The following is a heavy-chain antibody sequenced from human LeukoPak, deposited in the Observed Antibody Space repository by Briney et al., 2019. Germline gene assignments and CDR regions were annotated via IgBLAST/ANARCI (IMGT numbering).Heavy chain of an antibody. J-gene: IGHJ5*02. CDR3: ARSRGVDWFDP. V-gene: IGHV3-48*03. CDR1: GFTFSSYE. Sequence: PGGSLRLSCVVPGFTFSSYEMNWVRQAPGKGLEWVSYISHSGSTIYYADSVKGRFTISRDNAKNSLYLQMNSLRTEDTAVYYCARSRGVDWFDPWGQGTLVTVSS. D-gene: IGHD2-15*01. CDR2: ISHSGSTI.